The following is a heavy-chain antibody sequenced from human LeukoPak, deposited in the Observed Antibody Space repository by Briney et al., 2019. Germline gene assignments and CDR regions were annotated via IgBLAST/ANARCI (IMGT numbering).Heavy chain of an antibody. D-gene: IGHD1-14*01. CDR2: IHRSGSS. CDR3: AREILGGFNPGAY. V-gene: IGHV4-4*02. CDR1: LDSTTSNF. Sequence: SETLSLTCTVSLDSTTSNFWSCVRQPPGKGLEWIGEIHRSGSSNYNPSLQSRVTISIDRSRNQIALALSSVTAADTAVYYCAREILGGFNPGAYWGQGTLVTVSS. J-gene: IGHJ4*02.